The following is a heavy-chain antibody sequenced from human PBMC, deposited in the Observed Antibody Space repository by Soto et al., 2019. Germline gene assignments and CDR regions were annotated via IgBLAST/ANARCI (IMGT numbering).Heavy chain of an antibody. J-gene: IGHJ4*02. V-gene: IGHV3-7*01. CDR3: ARLDYDFWSGYYTYDY. CDR1: GFTFSSYW. CDR2: IKQDGSEK. Sequence: PGGSLRLSCAASGFTFSSYWMSWVRQAPGKGLEWVANIKQDGSEKYYVDSVKGRFTISRDNAKNSLYLQMNSLRAEDTAVYYCARLDYDFWSGYYTYDYWGQGTLVTV. D-gene: IGHD3-3*01.